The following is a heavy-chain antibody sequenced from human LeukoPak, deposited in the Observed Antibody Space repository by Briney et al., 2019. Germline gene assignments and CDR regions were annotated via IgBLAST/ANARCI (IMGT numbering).Heavy chain of an antibody. V-gene: IGHV3-74*01. Sequence: GGSLRLSCAASGFTFSSYWMHWVRQAPGKGLVWVSRINSSGSSTSYADSVKGRFTISRDNAKNTLYLQMNSLRAGDTAVYYCARLVLEDAERYYYGSGSYYDYWGQGTLVTVSS. J-gene: IGHJ4*02. D-gene: IGHD3-10*01. CDR3: ARLVLEDAERYYYGSGSYYDY. CDR1: GFTFSSYW. CDR2: INSSGSST.